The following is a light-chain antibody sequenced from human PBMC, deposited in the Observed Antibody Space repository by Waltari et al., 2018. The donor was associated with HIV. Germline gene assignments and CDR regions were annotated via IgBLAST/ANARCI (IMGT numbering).Light chain of an antibody. J-gene: IGLJ3*02. V-gene: IGLV2-23*02. CDR1: SSDLGSCHI. CDR2: AVT. Sequence: QSALTQPASVSGSPGQSITISCTGTSSDLGSCHIVSWYQQHPGKAPKLMIYAVTKRPSGVSSRFSASKSGNTASLTISGLQAEDEADYYCSSYAGGTTAGFGGGTKLTVL. CDR3: SSYAGGTTAG.